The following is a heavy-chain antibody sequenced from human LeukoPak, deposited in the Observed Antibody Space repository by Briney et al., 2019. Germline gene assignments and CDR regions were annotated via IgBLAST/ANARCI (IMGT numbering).Heavy chain of an antibody. CDR1: GYTFTSYG. CDR3: AREKYYDFWSGKYYYYGMDV. Sequence: ASVKVSCKASGYTFTSYGISWVRQAPGQGLEWMGWISAYNGNTNYAKKLQGRVTMTTDTSTSTTYMELRSLRSDETAVYYCAREKYYDFWSGKYYYYGMDVWGQGTTVTVSS. CDR2: ISAYNGNT. J-gene: IGHJ6*02. V-gene: IGHV1-18*01. D-gene: IGHD3-3*01.